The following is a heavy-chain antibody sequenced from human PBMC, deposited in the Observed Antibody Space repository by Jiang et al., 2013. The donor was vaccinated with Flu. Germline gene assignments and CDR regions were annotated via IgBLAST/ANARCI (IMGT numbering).Heavy chain of an antibody. CDR1: GYSFTSYW. CDR2: VYPGDSDT. D-gene: IGHD6-13*01. J-gene: IGHJ3*02. CDR3: ARLLGSTNAFDI. V-gene: IGHV5-51*01. Sequence: LKISCKASGYSFTSYWIGWVRQMPGKGLEWMGIVYPGDSDTRYRPSFQGQVTISADKSITTAYLQWSSLKASDTAMYYCARLLGSTNAFDIWGQGTMVTVSS.